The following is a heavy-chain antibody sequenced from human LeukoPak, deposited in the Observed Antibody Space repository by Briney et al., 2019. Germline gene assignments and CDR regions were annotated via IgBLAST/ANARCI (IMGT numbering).Heavy chain of an antibody. CDR2: ISAYNGNT. J-gene: IGHJ6*03. D-gene: IGHD4-17*01. V-gene: IGHV1-18*01. CDR1: GYTFTSYD. Sequence: ASVKVSCKASGYTFTSYDINWVRQAPGQGLEWMGWISAYNGNTNYAQKLQGRVTMTTDTSTSTAYMELRSLRSDDTAVYYCAREGYGDYLEYYYMDVWGKGTTVTVSS. CDR3: AREGYGDYLEYYYMDV.